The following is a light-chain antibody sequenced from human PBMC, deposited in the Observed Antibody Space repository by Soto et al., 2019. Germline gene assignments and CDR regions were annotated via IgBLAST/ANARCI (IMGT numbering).Light chain of an antibody. J-gene: IGKJ2*01. CDR2: DAS. CDR3: EQRSIWPLYT. Sequence: EIVLTQSPATLSLSPGERATLSCRASQSVSDYLAWYQQKPGQAPRLLIYDASNRATGIPARFSGSGFGTDLTLTISSLEPEDFAVYYCEQRSIWPLYTFGQGTKVDI. CDR1: QSVSDY. V-gene: IGKV3-11*01.